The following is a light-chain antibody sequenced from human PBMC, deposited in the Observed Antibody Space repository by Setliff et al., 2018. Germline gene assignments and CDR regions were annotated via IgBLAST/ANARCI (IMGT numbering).Light chain of an antibody. J-gene: IGLJ1*01. CDR3: SSYAASYNPYV. CDR2: GVS. CDR1: SSDVGGYNY. Sequence: QSVLTQPASVSGSPGQSITISCTGTSSDVGGYNYVSWYQQHPGKPPKLMIYGVSSRPSGVSNRFSGSKSDNTASLTISGLQTEDEADYYCSSYAASYNPYVFGTGTKVTVL. V-gene: IGLV2-14*01.